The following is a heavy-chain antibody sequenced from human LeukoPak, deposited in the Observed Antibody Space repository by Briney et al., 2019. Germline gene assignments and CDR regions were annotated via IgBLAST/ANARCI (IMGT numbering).Heavy chain of an antibody. J-gene: IGHJ6*04. D-gene: IGHD3-3*01. V-gene: IGHV4-39*01. CDR2: IYYSGST. CDR1: GGSISSSSYY. CDR3: ATQRDTIFGIDV. Sequence: SETLSLTCTVSGGSISSSSYYWGWIRQPPGKGLEWIGSIYYSGSTYYNPSLKSRVTVSIDTSKNQLSLKLSSVTAVDTAVYYCATQRDTIFGIDVWGKGTTVTVSS.